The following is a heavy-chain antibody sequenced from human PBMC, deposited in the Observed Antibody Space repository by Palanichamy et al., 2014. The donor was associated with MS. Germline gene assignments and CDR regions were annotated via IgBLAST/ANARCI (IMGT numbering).Heavy chain of an antibody. V-gene: IGHV2-26*01. D-gene: IGHD3-22*01. Sequence: QVTLKESGPVLVKPTETLTLTCTVSGFSLSNARMGVGWIRQPPGKALEWLAHIFSYDDKSYSTSLMSRLTVSKDTSKRQVVLIMTHMDPVDTGTYYCARIEVNDDDSSGYWWFDPWGQGTPVTVSS. CDR3: ARIEVNDDDSSGYWWFDP. J-gene: IGHJ5*02. CDR2: IFSYDDK. CDR1: GFSLSNARMG.